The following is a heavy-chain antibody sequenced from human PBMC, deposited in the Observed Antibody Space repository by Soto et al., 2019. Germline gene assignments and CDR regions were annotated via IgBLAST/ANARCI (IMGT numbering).Heavy chain of an antibody. CDR1: GYTFTGYY. CDR3: ARDTRGPTEAFDI. CDR2: INPSGGST. V-gene: IGHV1-46*03. Sequence: ASVKVSCKASGYTFTGYYMHWVRQAPGQGLEWMGIINPSGGSTSYAQKFQGRVTMTRDTSTSTVYMELSSLRSEDTAVYYCARDTRGPTEAFDIWGQGTMVTVSS. J-gene: IGHJ3*02. D-gene: IGHD3-3*01.